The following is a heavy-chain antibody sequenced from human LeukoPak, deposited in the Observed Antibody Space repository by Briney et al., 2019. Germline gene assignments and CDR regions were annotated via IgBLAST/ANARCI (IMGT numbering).Heavy chain of an antibody. V-gene: IGHV1-18*01. D-gene: IGHD3-10*01. Sequence: ASVKVSCKASGYTFTSYGISWVRQAPGQGLEWMGWISAYNGNTNYAQKVQGRVTMTTDTSTSTAYMELRSLRSDDTAVYYCARGSSGLLWFGEFRAPLDVWGKGTTVTVSS. CDR3: ARGSSGLLWFGEFRAPLDV. J-gene: IGHJ6*04. CDR2: ISAYNGNT. CDR1: GYTFTSYG.